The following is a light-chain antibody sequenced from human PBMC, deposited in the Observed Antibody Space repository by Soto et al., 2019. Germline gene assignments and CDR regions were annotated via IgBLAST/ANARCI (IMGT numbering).Light chain of an antibody. J-gene: IGKJ2*01. Sequence: DIQMTQSPSSLSASVRDRVTITCRASQSIRSHLNWYQERPGKAPKLLIYAASSLQSGVPSRFSGTGSGTDFTLTISSLQPEEFASYYCQQSYNPPYTLGQGTKLEIK. CDR2: AAS. CDR3: QQSYNPPYT. CDR1: QSIRSH. V-gene: IGKV1-39*01.